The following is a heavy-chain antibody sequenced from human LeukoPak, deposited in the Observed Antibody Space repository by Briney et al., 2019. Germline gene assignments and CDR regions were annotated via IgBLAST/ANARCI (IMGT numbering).Heavy chain of an antibody. CDR3: ARVNSANWFDP. D-gene: IGHD2-21*01. CDR2: IYYSGST. V-gene: IGHV4-59*01. J-gene: IGHJ5*02. CDR1: GGSISSYY. Sequence: SETLSLTCTVSGGSISSYYWSWIWQPPGKGLERIEYIYYSGSTNYNPSLKSRVTISVDTSKNQFSLKLSSGTAADTAVYYCARVNSANWFDPWGQGTLVTVSS.